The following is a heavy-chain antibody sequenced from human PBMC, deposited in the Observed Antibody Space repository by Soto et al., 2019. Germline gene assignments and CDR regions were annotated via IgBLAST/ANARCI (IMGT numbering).Heavy chain of an antibody. D-gene: IGHD2-8*01. Sequence: EVQLVQSGAEVKKPGESLKISCKGSGYSFNNYWIGWVRQMPGKGLEWMGIIYPSDYDIRYSPSFQRQVTISADKSVSTGYRQWNSLNASDTAMYYRARGKQPNVVFITCYFDYWGQGALVTVSS. CDR2: IYPSDYDI. J-gene: IGHJ4*02. CDR1: GYSFNNYW. CDR3: ARGKQPNVVFITCYFDY. V-gene: IGHV5-51*03.